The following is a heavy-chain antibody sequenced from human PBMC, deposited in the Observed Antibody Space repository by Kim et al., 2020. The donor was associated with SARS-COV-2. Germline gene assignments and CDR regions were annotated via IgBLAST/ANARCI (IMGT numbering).Heavy chain of an antibody. V-gene: IGHV3-53*01. Sequence: GGSLRLSCAASGFTVSSNYMSWVRQAPGKGLEWVSVIYSGGTTYYADSVKGRFTISRDNSKNTLYLKMNSLSAEDTAVYYCARLDSSGYSIDHWGQGTLVTVSS. CDR1: GFTVSSNY. CDR3: ARLDSSGYSIDH. CDR2: IYSGGTT. D-gene: IGHD3-22*01. J-gene: IGHJ4*02.